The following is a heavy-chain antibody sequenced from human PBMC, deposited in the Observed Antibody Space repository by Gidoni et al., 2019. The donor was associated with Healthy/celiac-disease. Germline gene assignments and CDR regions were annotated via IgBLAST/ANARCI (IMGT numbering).Heavy chain of an antibody. CDR1: GGTLSSYA. CDR3: ARYESGYDQGAFDI. Sequence: QEQLVQSGAEVKKPGSSVKVSCTASGGTLSSYAISWVRQSPGQGLEWMGRIIPIFGTANYAQKFQGRVTITADKSTSTAYMELSSLRSEDTAVYYCARYESGYDQGAFDIWGQGTMVTVSS. J-gene: IGHJ3*02. V-gene: IGHV1-69*06. CDR2: IIPIFGTA. D-gene: IGHD5-12*01.